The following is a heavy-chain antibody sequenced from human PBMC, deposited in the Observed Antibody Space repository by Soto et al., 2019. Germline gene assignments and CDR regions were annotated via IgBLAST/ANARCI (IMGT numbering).Heavy chain of an antibody. CDR3: ARNVRFLEWTSYYYGMDV. D-gene: IGHD3-3*01. Sequence: PSETLSLTCTVSGGSISSGGYYWSWIRQHPGKGLEWIGSIYYSGSTYYNPSLKSRVTISVDTSKNQFSLKLSSVTAADTAVYYCARNVRFLEWTSYYYGMDVWGQGTTVTVSS. V-gene: IGHV4-39*01. CDR1: GGSISSGGYY. CDR2: IYYSGST. J-gene: IGHJ6*02.